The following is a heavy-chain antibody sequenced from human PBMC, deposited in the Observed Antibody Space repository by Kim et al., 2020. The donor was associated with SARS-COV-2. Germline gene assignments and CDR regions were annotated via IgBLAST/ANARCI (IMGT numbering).Heavy chain of an antibody. Sequence: SDATAYDASVKGRFTISGDDSKNTAYLQMHSLKTEDTAVYYCTRPSSSGDYWGQGTLVTVSS. J-gene: IGHJ4*02. D-gene: IGHD6-13*01. V-gene: IGHV3-73*01. CDR3: TRPSSSGDY. CDR2: SDAT.